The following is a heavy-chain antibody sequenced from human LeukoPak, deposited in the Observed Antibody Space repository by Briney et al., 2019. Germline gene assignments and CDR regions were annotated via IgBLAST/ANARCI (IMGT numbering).Heavy chain of an antibody. CDR3: ARDVAFYGSSWHNWFDP. J-gene: IGHJ5*02. CDR2: ISAYNGNT. CDR1: GYTFTSYG. D-gene: IGHD6-13*01. Sequence: GASVKVSCKASGYTFTSYGISWVRQAPGQGLEWMGWISAYNGNTNYAQKLQGRVTMTTDTSTNTAYMELRSLGSDDTAVYYCARDVAFYGSSWHNWFDPWGQGTLVTVSS. V-gene: IGHV1-18*01.